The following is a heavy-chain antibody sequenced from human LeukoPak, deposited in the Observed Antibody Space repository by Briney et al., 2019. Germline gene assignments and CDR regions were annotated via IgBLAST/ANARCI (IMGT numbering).Heavy chain of an antibody. CDR3: VRVKSYYDSTSGFQFYFFDH. CDR2: MSYEGSNK. D-gene: IGHD3-22*01. V-gene: IGHV3-30-3*01. Sequence: PGGSLRLSCAASGFTFSSYGMHWVRQAPGKGLDWVAVMSYEGSNKYYADSVKGRFTISRDNARNSVYLQMNTLRAEDTAVYYCVRVKSYYDSTSGFQFYFFDHWGHGNLVTVSS. J-gene: IGHJ4*01. CDR1: GFTFSSYG.